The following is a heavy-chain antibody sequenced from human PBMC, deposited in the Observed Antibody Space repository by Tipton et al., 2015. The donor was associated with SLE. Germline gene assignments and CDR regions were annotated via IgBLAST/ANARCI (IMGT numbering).Heavy chain of an antibody. Sequence: TLSLTCTVSGGSISSHYWSWIRQPPGKGLEWIGYIYFTGSTNYNPSLKSRVTISVDMSKNQFSLKLSSVTAADTAVYYCARDAGVGATSYAFDIWGQGTMVTVSS. CDR1: GGSISSHY. J-gene: IGHJ3*02. V-gene: IGHV4-59*11. CDR2: IYFTGST. D-gene: IGHD1-26*01. CDR3: ARDAGVGATSYAFDI.